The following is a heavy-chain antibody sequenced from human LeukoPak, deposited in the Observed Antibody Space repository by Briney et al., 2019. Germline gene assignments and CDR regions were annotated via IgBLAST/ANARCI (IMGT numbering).Heavy chain of an antibody. J-gene: IGHJ4*02. CDR2: IWYDGSNT. CDR3: ARGFLDFDS. Sequence: GGSLRLSCTASGFTFGDYAMSWFRQAPGKGLEWVALIWYDGSNTYYADSVKGRFTISRDDSKNTVCLQMNSLRAEDTALYYCARGFLDFDSWGQGTLVIVSS. D-gene: IGHD3-3*01. CDR1: GFTFGDYA. V-gene: IGHV3-33*01.